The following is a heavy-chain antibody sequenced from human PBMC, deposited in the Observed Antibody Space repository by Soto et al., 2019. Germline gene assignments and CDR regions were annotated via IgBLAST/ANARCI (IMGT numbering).Heavy chain of an antibody. Sequence: PGGSLRLSCAASGFTFHNYAMSWVRQAPGKGLEWVSSINGPGDDTYYADSVKGRFTISRDNSKNSLYLQMNRLRAEDTAVYYCARVSWREKYGMDVWGQGTTVTVSS. J-gene: IGHJ6*02. CDR1: GFTFHNYA. V-gene: IGHV3-23*01. CDR2: INGPGDDT. CDR3: ARVSWREKYGMDV.